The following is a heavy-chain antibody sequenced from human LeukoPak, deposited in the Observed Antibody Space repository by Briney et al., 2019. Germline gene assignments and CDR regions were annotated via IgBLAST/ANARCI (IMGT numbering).Heavy chain of an antibody. Sequence: ASVKVSCKASGYAFTSYDINWVRQATGQGLEWMGWMNPNSGGTNYAQKFQGRVTMTRDTSISTDYMELSRLRSDDTAVYYCARVLIAAAGTLRDYWGQGTLVTVSS. CDR1: GYAFTSYD. CDR2: MNPNSGGT. J-gene: IGHJ4*02. V-gene: IGHV1-2*02. CDR3: ARVLIAAAGTLRDY. D-gene: IGHD6-13*01.